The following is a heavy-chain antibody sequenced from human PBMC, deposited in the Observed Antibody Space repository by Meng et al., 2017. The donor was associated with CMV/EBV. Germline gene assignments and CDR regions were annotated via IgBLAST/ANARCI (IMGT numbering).Heavy chain of an antibody. Sequence: SMKVSCKAAGGTFSRYAISWVRQAPGQGLEWMGGNIPLFGAANYPQRFQGRVTMTTDESTSTAQMELSSLTSDDTAVYYCAACLKVGFYGLDVWGQGTTVTVSS. CDR1: GGTFSRYA. J-gene: IGHJ6*02. V-gene: IGHV1-69*05. D-gene: IGHD5/OR15-5a*01. CDR2: NIPLFGAA. CDR3: AACLKVGFYGLDV.